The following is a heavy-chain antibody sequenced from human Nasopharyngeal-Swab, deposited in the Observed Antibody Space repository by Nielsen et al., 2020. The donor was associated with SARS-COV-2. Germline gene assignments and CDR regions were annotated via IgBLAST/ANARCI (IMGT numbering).Heavy chain of an antibody. CDR2: ISSSSSTI. D-gene: IGHD3-3*01. V-gene: IGHV3-48*01. J-gene: IGHJ6*03. Sequence: WIRQPPGKGLEGGSYISSSSSTIYYADSVKGRFTISRDNAKNSLYLQMNSLRAEDTAVYYCASRQNVLRFLEWSSYYYYYYMDVWGKGTTVTVSS. CDR3: ASRQNVLRFLEWSSYYYYYYMDV.